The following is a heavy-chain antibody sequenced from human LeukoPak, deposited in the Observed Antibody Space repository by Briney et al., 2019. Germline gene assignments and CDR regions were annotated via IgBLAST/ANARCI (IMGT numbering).Heavy chain of an antibody. CDR1: GDSITSYY. J-gene: IGHJ4*02. D-gene: IGHD6-13*01. V-gene: IGHV4-59*01. CDR2: IHYSGST. Sequence: SETLSLTCSVSGDSITSYYWSWIRQPPGRGLEWIGSIHYSGSTSYNSSLKSRVTISVDTSKNQFSLKLSSVTPADTAVYYCARQVYSSSWSYYFDYWGQGILVTVSS. CDR3: ARQVYSSSWSYYFDY.